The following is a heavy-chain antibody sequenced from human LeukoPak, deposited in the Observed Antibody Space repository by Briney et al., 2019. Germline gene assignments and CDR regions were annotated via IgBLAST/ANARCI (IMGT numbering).Heavy chain of an antibody. J-gene: IGHJ4*02. D-gene: IGHD5-12*01. V-gene: IGHV1-18*01. CDR2: INTYNGET. Sequence: GASVKVSCSSSGYILTNYGIYWVRQPPGQGLEWMGWINTYNGETDYAQNFQGRVTMTTDTSTSTAYMDLRSLTSDDAAVYYCARGRLGVSGYKDYLDYWGQGTLVTVSS. CDR3: ARGRLGVSGYKDYLDY. CDR1: GYILTNYG.